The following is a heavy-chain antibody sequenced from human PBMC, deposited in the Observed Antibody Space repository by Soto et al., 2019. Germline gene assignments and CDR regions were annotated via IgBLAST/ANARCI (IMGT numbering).Heavy chain of an antibody. CDR1: GFTFSNYW. CDR2: IHSDGSST. CDR3: ARDNWNTV. Sequence: GSLRLSCAASGFTFSNYWMHWVRQAPGKGLVWVSRIHSDGSSTFYADSVKGRFTISRDNAKKMVYLQMNSLRAEDTAVYYCARDNWNTVWGQGTMVTVSS. V-gene: IGHV3-74*01. D-gene: IGHD1-20*01. J-gene: IGHJ3*01.